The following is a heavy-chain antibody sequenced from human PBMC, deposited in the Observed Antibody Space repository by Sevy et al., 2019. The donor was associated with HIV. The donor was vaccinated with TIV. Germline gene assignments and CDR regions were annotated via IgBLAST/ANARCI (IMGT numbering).Heavy chain of an antibody. Sequence: GGSQRLSCAASGFTFSYYAFHWVRQAPGKGLEWVALISYDGTTKHYADSVRGRFTISRDNSRNTLSLQMDSLRPEDTAVYYCARDFYEFGDPRGFDFWGQGTLVTVSS. J-gene: IGHJ4*02. CDR3: ARDFYEFGDPRGFDF. CDR2: ISYDGTTK. CDR1: GFTFSYYA. V-gene: IGHV3-30-3*01. D-gene: IGHD4-17*01.